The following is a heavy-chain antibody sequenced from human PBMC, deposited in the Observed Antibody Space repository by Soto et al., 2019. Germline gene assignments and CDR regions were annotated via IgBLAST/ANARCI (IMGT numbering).Heavy chain of an antibody. V-gene: IGHV3-23*01. Sequence: EVQLLESGGGWLQPGGSLRLSCAASGFTFSSYAMNWVRQAPGKGLEWVSGITGSGAGSYYSDSVKGRFTISRDNSKNARYLQMNSLRAEDTAVYYCAKAYSSSWPNDWFDPWGQGTLVTVSS. CDR1: GFTFSSYA. CDR2: ITGSGAGS. D-gene: IGHD6-13*01. CDR3: AKAYSSSWPNDWFDP. J-gene: IGHJ5*02.